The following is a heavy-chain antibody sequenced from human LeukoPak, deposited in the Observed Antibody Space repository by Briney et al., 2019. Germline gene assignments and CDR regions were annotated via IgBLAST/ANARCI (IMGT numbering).Heavy chain of an antibody. J-gene: IGHJ4*02. CDR3: AGSWEDISSWAFDY. D-gene: IGHD6-13*01. CDR1: GGSISSTSFY. CDR2: IDYSEST. V-gene: IGHV4-39*02. Sequence: SETLSLTCSVSGGSISSTSFYWGWIRQPPGKGLEWIGSIDYSESTYYNPSLKSRVTISVDKSKNHFYLKVNSVTAADTAVYYCAGSWEDISSWAFDYWGQGTLVTVSS.